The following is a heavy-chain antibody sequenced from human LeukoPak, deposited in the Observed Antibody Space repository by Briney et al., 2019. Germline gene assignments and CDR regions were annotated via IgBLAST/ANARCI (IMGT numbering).Heavy chain of an antibody. V-gene: IGHV4-39*01. D-gene: IGHD3-3*01. CDR3: ARAQATIFGVVNAFDI. CDR1: GGSISSSSYY. Sequence: SETLSLTCTVSGGSISSSSYYWGWIRQPPGKGLEWIGSIYYSGSTYYNPSLKSRVTISVDTSKNQFSLKLSSVTAADTAVYYCARAQATIFGVVNAFDIWGQGTMVTVSS. CDR2: IYYSGST. J-gene: IGHJ3*02.